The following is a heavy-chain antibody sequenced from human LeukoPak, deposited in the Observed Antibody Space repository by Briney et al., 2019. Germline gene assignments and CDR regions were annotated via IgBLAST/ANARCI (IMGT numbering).Heavy chain of an antibody. CDR2: IRYDGSNK. D-gene: IGHD2-2*01. CDR3: AKLLVPAARMYNWFDP. J-gene: IGHJ5*02. Sequence: GGSLRLSCAAYGFTFSSYGMHWVRQAPGKGLEWVAFIRYDGSNKYYADSVKGRFTISRDNSKNTLYLQMNSLRAEDTVVYYCAKLLVPAARMYNWFDPWGQGTLVTVSS. CDR1: GFTFSSYG. V-gene: IGHV3-30*02.